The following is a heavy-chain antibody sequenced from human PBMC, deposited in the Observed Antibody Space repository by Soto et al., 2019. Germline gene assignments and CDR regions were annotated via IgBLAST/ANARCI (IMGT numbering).Heavy chain of an antibody. CDR3: TRDPPPADY. CDR1: VYTFTSYH. Sequence: QVQLVQSGAEVKKPGASVKVSCKTSVYTFTSYHISWVRQAPGQGLEWMGWISAYNTNTNYAQKFQCRVPMTTDTLTSTAYMELRSLTSDDTAVYYCTRDPPPADYWGQGTLVTVSS. CDR2: ISAYNTNT. J-gene: IGHJ4*02. V-gene: IGHV1-18*01.